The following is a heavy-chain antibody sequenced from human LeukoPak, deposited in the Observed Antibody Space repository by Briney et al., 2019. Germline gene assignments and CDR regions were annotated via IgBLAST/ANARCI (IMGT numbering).Heavy chain of an antibody. V-gene: IGHV4-38-2*02. Sequence: SETLSLTCTVSGYSISSGYYWGWIRQPPGKGLEFIGSIYHSGSTYYNPSLKSRVTISVDTSKNQFSLKLSSVTAADTAVYYCARQTGSGLFILPGGQGTLVTVSS. J-gene: IGHJ4*02. D-gene: IGHD3/OR15-3a*01. CDR1: GYSISSGYY. CDR2: IYHSGST. CDR3: ARQTGSGLFILP.